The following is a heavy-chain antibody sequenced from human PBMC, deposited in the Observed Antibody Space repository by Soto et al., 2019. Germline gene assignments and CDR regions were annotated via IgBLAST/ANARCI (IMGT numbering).Heavy chain of an antibody. CDR3: ASGIQLWLRRINNGYSG. D-gene: IGHD5-18*01. CDR1: GGTFSTYA. V-gene: IGHV1-69*12. J-gene: IGHJ4*02. Sequence: QVQLVQSGAEVKKPESSVKVSCKAPGGTFSTYAISWVRQAPGQGLEWMGGIIPMFGTANYAQRFQDRVTITGDESTNTVYMVLSSLRSEDTAVYLCASGIQLWLRRINNGYSGWGQGTLVTVSS. CDR2: IIPMFGTA.